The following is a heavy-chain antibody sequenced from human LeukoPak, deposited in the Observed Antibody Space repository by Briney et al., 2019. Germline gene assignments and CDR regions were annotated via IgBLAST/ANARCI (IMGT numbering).Heavy chain of an antibody. V-gene: IGHV3-48*01. CDR2: ISSGSRTI. CDR1: GFTFGSYS. Sequence: GSLRLSCAASGFTFGSYSMNWVRQAPGKGLEWISYISSGSRTIYYAGSMEGRFTVSRDNAKNSLYLQMRSLRAEDTAVYYCARESITGHRDFDYWGQGTLVTVSS. J-gene: IGHJ4*02. D-gene: IGHD1-20*01. CDR3: ARESITGHRDFDY.